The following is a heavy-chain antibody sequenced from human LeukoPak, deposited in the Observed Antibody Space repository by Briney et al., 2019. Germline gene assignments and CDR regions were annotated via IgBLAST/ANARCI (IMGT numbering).Heavy chain of an antibody. CDR1: GFTFSSYG. D-gene: IGHD2-2*02. J-gene: IGHJ1*01. Sequence: GGSLSRSCAASGFTFSSYGMHWVRQAPGKGLGWGAFIRYDGSNKYYADSVRGRFTISRDNSKNTLYLQMNSLRAEDTAVYYCAKGIVPAAIEGGFQHWGQGTLVTVSS. CDR2: IRYDGSNK. CDR3: AKGIVPAAIEGGFQH. V-gene: IGHV3-30*02.